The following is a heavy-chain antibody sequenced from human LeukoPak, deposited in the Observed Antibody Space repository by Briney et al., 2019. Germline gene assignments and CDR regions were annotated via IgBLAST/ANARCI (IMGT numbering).Heavy chain of an antibody. J-gene: IGHJ3*02. CDR1: GGTFSSYA. Sequence: ASVKVSCKASGGTFSSYAISWVRQAPGQGLEWMGGIIPIFGTANYAQKFQGRVTITTDESTSTAYMELSSLRSEDTAVYYCAGYYCDSSGYYDAFDIWGQGTMVTVSS. CDR3: AGYYCDSSGYYDAFDI. CDR2: IIPIFGTA. V-gene: IGHV1-69*05. D-gene: IGHD3-22*01.